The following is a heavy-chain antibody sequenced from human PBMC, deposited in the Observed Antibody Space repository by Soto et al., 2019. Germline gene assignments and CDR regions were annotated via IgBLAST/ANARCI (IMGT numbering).Heavy chain of an antibody. CDR3: ARVDYGDYGWYFDL. CDR2: IYSGGST. D-gene: IGHD4-17*01. V-gene: IGHV3-53*01. Sequence: EVPLVESGGGLIQPGGSLRLSCAASGFTVTNKYMTWVRQAPGKGLEWVSVIYSGGSTSYADSVKGRFTISRDNSNNMLYLQMNSLRAEDTAVYYCARVDYGDYGWYFDLWGRGTLVTVAS. CDR1: GFTVTNKY. J-gene: IGHJ2*01.